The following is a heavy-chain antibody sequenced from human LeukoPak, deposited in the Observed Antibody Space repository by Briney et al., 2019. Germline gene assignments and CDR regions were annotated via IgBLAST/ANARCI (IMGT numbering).Heavy chain of an antibody. CDR1: GGSISSGGYY. D-gene: IGHD3-10*01. CDR3: ARVNCGSATKEAY. V-gene: IGHV4-31*03. J-gene: IGHJ4*02. CDR2: IYYSRSA. Sequence: PSETLSLTCTVSGGSISSGGYYWSWIRQHPGKGLEGIGYIYYSRSAYYNPSLKNRFTISVTTSENQFSLKLSSVTAADTAVYYCARVNCGSATKEAYWGQGTLVTVSS.